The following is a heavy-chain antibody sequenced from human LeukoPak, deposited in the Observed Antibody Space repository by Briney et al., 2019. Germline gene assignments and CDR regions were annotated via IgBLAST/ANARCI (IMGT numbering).Heavy chain of an antibody. D-gene: IGHD6-6*01. CDR3: AKDREYSSSPIDY. J-gene: IGHJ4*02. CDR2: ISSSGSTI. Sequence: GGSLRLSCAASGFTFSSYEMNWVRQAPGKGLEWVSYISSSGSTIYYADSVRGRFTISRDNAKNSLYVQMNSLRAEDTAVYYCAKDREYSSSPIDYWGQGTLVTVSS. V-gene: IGHV3-48*03. CDR1: GFTFSSYE.